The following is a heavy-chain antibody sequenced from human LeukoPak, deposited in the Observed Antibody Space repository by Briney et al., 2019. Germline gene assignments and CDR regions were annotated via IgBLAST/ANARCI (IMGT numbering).Heavy chain of an antibody. Sequence: ASVNVSFKATGYTFTSYDINWVRQATAQGLEWMGLINPDSGNTGYARKFQGRVTMTRNTSISTAYMELSSLRSEDTAVYYCARGEITMVRGVIISWFDPWGQGTLVTVSS. CDR2: INPDSGNT. J-gene: IGHJ5*02. D-gene: IGHD3-10*01. CDR1: GYTFTSYD. V-gene: IGHV1-8*01. CDR3: ARGEITMVRGVIISWFDP.